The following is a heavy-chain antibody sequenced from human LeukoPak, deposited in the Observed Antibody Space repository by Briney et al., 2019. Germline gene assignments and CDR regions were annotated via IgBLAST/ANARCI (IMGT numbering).Heavy chain of an antibody. V-gene: IGHV1-2*02. J-gene: IGHJ4*02. D-gene: IGHD4-17*01. CDR1: GYIFTGYY. Sequence: ASVKVSCKASGYIFTGYYMHWVRQAPRQGLEWMGWTNPNSGDTDYAQKFQGRVTMTRDTSISTVYMELSSLRSDDTAIYYCTRGRRLDNAPTAPCEYWGQGTLVTVSS. CDR2: TNPNSGDT. CDR3: TRGRRLDNAPTAPCEY.